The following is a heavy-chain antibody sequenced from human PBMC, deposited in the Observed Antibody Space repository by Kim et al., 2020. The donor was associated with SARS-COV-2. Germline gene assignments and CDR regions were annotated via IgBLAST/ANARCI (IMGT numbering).Heavy chain of an antibody. J-gene: IGHJ4*02. Sequence: NYAQKFQGRVTITADESTSTAYMELSSLRSEDTAVYYCARDRDGYKHFDYWGQGTLVTVSS. V-gene: IGHV1-69*01. CDR3: ARDRDGYKHFDY. D-gene: IGHD5-12*01.